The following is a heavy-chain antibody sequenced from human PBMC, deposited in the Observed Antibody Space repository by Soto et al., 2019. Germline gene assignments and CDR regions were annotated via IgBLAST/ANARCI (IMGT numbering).Heavy chain of an antibody. Sequence: HPGGSLRLSCAASGFTFSSYAMHWVRQAPGKGLEWVAVISYDGSNKYYADSVKGRFTISRDNSKNTLYLQMNSLRAEDTAVYYCARGNGYSSGWVDAFDIWGQGTMVTVSS. J-gene: IGHJ3*02. CDR3: ARGNGYSSGWVDAFDI. CDR1: GFTFSSYA. CDR2: ISYDGSNK. D-gene: IGHD6-19*01. V-gene: IGHV3-30-3*01.